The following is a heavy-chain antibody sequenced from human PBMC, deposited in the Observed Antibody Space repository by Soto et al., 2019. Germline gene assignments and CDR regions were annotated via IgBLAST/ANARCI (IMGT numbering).Heavy chain of an antibody. J-gene: IGHJ4*01. V-gene: IGHV1-18*01. D-gene: IGHD3-22*01. CDR2: IRAYNGNT. CDR1: GYTFSSYG. Sequence: QVQLVQSGGEVKKPGASEKVSCKASGYTFSSYGISWVRQAPGQGLEWVGWIRAYNGNTNHAQKFHGRVTFSTNTTTSTAYLELGSLTSDDTAVYYCAREYYYDSRGNFDYWGLGSLVTVSS. CDR3: AREYYYDSRGNFDY.